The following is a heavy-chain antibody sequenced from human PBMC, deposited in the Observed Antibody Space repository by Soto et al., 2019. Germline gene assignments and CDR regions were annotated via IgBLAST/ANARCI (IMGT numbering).Heavy chain of an antibody. D-gene: IGHD1-20*01. CDR2: ISSSGSTI. CDR1: GFTFSAYS. V-gene: IGHV3-21*02. Sequence: EVQLVESGGGLVRPGGSLRLSCAASGFTFSAYSMNWVRQAPEKGLEWVSSISSSGSTIYYADSVKGRFTISRDNAKNSLFLHMNILGVDYTAVYSVARDRASVITGASYHWGEGTLVTVSS. J-gene: IGHJ5*02. CDR3: ARDRASVITGASYH.